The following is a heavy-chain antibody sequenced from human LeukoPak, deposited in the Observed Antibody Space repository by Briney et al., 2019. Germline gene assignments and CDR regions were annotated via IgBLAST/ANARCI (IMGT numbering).Heavy chain of an antibody. CDR1: GFTFSSYW. J-gene: IGHJ4*02. V-gene: IGHV3-72*01. CDR2: ITNKANGYST. D-gene: IGHD2-2*01. CDR3: ARSTRGSLDY. Sequence: GGSLRLSCAASGFTFSSYWMSWVRQAPGKGLEWVGRITNKANGYSTDYATSVKGRFTISRDDSENPVYLQMNSLKTDDTAMYYCARSTRGSLDYWGQGTLVTVSS.